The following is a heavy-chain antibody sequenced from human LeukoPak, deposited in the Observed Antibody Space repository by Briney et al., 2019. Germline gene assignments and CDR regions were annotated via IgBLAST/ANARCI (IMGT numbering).Heavy chain of an antibody. Sequence: SETLSLTCTVSGGSISIGGYYWSWIRQHPGKGLEWIGYIYYSGSTYYNPSLKSRVTISVDTSENQFSLKLSSVTAADTAVYYCARADSGNEHPYWGQGTLVTVSS. CDR1: GGSISIGGYY. V-gene: IGHV4-31*03. J-gene: IGHJ4*02. D-gene: IGHD6-25*01. CDR3: ARADSGNEHPY. CDR2: IYYSGST.